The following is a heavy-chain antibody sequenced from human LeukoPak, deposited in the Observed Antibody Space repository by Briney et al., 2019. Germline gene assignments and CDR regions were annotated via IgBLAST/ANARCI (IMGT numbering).Heavy chain of an antibody. J-gene: IGHJ4*02. D-gene: IGHD2-21*01. CDR2: INHSGST. Sequence: PSETLSLTCAVYGGSFSGYYWSWIRQPPGKGLEWNGEINHSGSTNYNPSLKSRVTISVDTSKNQFSLKLSSVTAADTAVYYCARDGSGYCGGDCYYFDYWGQGTLVTVSS. CDR3: ARDGSGYCGGDCYYFDY. V-gene: IGHV4-34*01. CDR1: GGSFSGYY.